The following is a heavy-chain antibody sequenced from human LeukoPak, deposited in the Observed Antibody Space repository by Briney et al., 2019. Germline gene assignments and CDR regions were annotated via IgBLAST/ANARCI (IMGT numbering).Heavy chain of an antibody. J-gene: IGHJ3*02. CDR1: GFTFSSYG. V-gene: IGHV3-30*02. CDR2: IRYDGSNK. Sequence: GGSLRLSCAASGFTFSSYGMHWVRQAPGKGLEWVAFIRYDGSNKYYADSVKGRFTISRDNSKNTLYLQMNSLRAEETAVYYCAKDIAAAGNDAFDIWGQGTMVTVSS. D-gene: IGHD6-13*01. CDR3: AKDIAAAGNDAFDI.